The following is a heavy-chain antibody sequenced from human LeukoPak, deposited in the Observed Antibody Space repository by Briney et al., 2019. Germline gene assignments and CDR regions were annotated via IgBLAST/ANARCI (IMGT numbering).Heavy chain of an antibody. CDR1: GFTFDDYG. V-gene: IGHV3-20*04. D-gene: IGHD6-19*01. CDR2: INWNGGST. Sequence: GGSLRLSCAASGFTFDDYGMSWVRQAPGKGLGWVSGINWNGGSTGYADSVKGRFTISRDNAKNSLYLQMNSLRAEDTALYYCAKFRAVAGTTHYYFDYWGQGTLVTVSS. CDR3: AKFRAVAGTTHYYFDY. J-gene: IGHJ4*02.